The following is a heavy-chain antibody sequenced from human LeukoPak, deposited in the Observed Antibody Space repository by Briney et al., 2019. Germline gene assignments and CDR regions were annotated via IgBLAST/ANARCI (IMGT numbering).Heavy chain of an antibody. CDR3: ATLIAAAGSGPFDY. CDR2: IYHSGST. D-gene: IGHD6-13*01. Sequence: SETLSLTCAVSGYSISSGYYWGWLRQPPGKGLEWIGSIYHSGSTYYNPSLKSRVTISVDTSKNQFSLKLSSVTAADTAVYYCATLIAAAGSGPFDYWGQGTLVTVSS. J-gene: IGHJ4*02. V-gene: IGHV4-38-2*01. CDR1: GYSISSGYY.